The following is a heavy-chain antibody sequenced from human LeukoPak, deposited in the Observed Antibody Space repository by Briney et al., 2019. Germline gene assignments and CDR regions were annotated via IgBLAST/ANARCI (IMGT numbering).Heavy chain of an antibody. CDR3: ARDLDDNWGYFDL. D-gene: IGHD1-20*01. CDR2: IYHSGST. J-gene: IGHJ2*01. Sequence: SGTLSLTCAVSGGSVSSSNWWSWVRQPPGKGLEWIGEIYHSGSTNYNPSLKSRVTISVDKSKNQFSLKLSSVTAADTAVYYCARDLDDNWGYFDLWGRGTLVTVSS. CDR1: GGSVSSSNW. V-gene: IGHV4-4*02.